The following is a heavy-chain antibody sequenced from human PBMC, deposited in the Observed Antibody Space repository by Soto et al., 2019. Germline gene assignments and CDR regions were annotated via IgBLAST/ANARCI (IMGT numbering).Heavy chain of an antibody. D-gene: IGHD2-15*01. V-gene: IGHV1-46*01. Sequence: GASVKVSCKASGYTFTSYYMHWVRQAPGQGLEWMGIINPSGGSTSYAQKFQGRVTMTRDTSTSTVYMELSSLRSEDTAVYYCARDLKVCSGGSCYSGDFDYWGQGTLVTVSS. J-gene: IGHJ4*02. CDR2: INPSGGST. CDR1: GYTFTSYY. CDR3: ARDLKVCSGGSCYSGDFDY.